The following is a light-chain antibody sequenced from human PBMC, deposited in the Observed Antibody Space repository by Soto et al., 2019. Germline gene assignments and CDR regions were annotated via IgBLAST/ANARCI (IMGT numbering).Light chain of an antibody. Sequence: DIPMTQSPSAMSASVGDRVTITCRASQGIDNYLAWFQQKPGQGPKRLIYGASNLQSGVPPRFSGSGSETEFTLTISNLQPEDIATYYCLQHNAYPFTFGQGTKLEIK. CDR3: LQHNAYPFT. CDR1: QGIDNY. J-gene: IGKJ2*01. CDR2: GAS. V-gene: IGKV1-17*03.